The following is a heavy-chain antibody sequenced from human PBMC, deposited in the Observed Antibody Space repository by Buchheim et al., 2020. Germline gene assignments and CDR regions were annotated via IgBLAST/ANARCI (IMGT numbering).Heavy chain of an antibody. D-gene: IGHD3-3*01. J-gene: IGHJ4*02. CDR2: IKQDGSEK. CDR3: ARDLVVTIFGVVTHYLDY. Sequence: EVQLVESGGAVVQPGGSLRLSCVGSGFTFSSYWMTWVRQAPGKGLEWVANIKQDGSEKYYVASLKGRFTISRAPAKTSLYLQMNSLRAEDTAVYYCARDLVVTIFGVVTHYLDYWGQGTL. CDR1: GFTFSSYW. V-gene: IGHV3-7*03.